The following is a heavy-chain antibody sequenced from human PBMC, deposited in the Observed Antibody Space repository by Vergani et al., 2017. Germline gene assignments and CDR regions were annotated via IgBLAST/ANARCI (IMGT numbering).Heavy chain of an antibody. D-gene: IGHD4-23*01. CDR2: INPSGGST. V-gene: IGHV1-46*03. CDR1: GYTFTSYY. CDR3: ARGDGGNSGGYYFDY. Sequence: QVQLVQSGAEVKKPGASVKVSCKASGYTFTSYYMHWVRQAPGQGLEWMGIINPSGGSTSYSQKFQGRVTMTRDTSTSTVYMELSSLRSEDTAVYYCARGDGGNSGGYYFDYWGQGTLVTVSS. J-gene: IGHJ4*02.